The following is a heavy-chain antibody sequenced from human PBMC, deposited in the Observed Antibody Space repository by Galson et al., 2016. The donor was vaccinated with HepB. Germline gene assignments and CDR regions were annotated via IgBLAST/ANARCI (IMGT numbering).Heavy chain of an antibody. CDR2: VYHSGTT. Sequence: SETLSLTCGVSGASIISRDWWTWVRQPPGKGLEWIGQVYHSGTTNYSPSLKSRATISVDNSKNQFSLMPSAVTAADTAMYYCARQYTGSHLDYWGRGALVTVSS. D-gene: IGHD1-26*01. CDR1: GASIISRDW. CDR3: ARQYTGSHLDY. J-gene: IGHJ4*02. V-gene: IGHV4-4*02.